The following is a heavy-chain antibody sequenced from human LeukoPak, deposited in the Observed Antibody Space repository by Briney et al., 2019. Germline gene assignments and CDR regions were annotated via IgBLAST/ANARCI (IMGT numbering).Heavy chain of an antibody. CDR2: ISHSGST. Sequence: SETLSLTCAVYGGSFSGYYWSWIRQPPGKGLEWIGEISHSGSTNYNPSLKSRVTISVDTSKNQFSLKLSSVTAADTAVYYCASRRKSGYCSSTSCSRYFDYWGQGTLVTVSS. CDR3: ASRRKSGYCSSTSCSRYFDY. J-gene: IGHJ4*02. CDR1: GGSFSGYY. D-gene: IGHD2-2*01. V-gene: IGHV4-34*01.